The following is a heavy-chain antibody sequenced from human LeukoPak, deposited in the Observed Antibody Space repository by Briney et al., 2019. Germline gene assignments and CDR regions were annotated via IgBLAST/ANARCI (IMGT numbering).Heavy chain of an antibody. J-gene: IGHJ4*02. CDR2: IYYSGNT. D-gene: IGHD1/OR15-1a*01. Sequence: SETLSLTCTVSDGSISSNSYYWGWIRQPPGNGLEWIANIYYSGNTYYNPSLKSRVTISVDTSKNQFSLKLSSVTAADTAVYYCARVSGLNNFDFWGQGTLVTVSS. CDR3: ARVSGLNNFDF. CDR1: DGSISSNSYY. V-gene: IGHV4-39*07.